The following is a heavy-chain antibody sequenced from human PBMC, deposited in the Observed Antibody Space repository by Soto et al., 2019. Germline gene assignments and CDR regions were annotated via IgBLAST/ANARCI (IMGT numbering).Heavy chain of an antibody. CDR2: IIPIFGIP. J-gene: IGHJ6*02. Sequence: QVQLVQSGAEVKKPGSSVKVSCKASGGTFSRYSITWVRQAPGHGLEWIGRIIPIFGIPTYAQKFQGRVTITADEPTSPAYMELSSLRSDDTAVYYCAREDRDRETGLVPAAIDGMDVWGQGTTVTVSS. V-gene: IGHV1-69*08. D-gene: IGHD2-2*01. CDR1: GGTFSRYS. CDR3: AREDRDRETGLVPAAIDGMDV.